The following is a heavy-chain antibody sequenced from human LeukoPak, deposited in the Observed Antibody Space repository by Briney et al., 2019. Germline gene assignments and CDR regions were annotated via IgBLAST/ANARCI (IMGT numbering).Heavy chain of an antibody. CDR3: ASITVTPAPFDY. V-gene: IGHV4-61*05. CDR2: IYYSGST. Sequence: SETLSLTCTVSGGSISSSSYYWGWIRQPPGKGLEWIGYIYYSGSTNYKPSLKSRVTISVDTSKKQFSLKLNSVTAADTAVYYCASITVTPAPFDYWGQGTLVTVSS. D-gene: IGHD4-17*01. CDR1: GGSISSSSYY. J-gene: IGHJ4*02.